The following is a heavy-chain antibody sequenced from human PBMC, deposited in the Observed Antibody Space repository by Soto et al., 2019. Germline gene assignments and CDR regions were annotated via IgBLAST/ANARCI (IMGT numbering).Heavy chain of an antibody. CDR1: GYTFTGYY. V-gene: IGHV1-2*02. Sequence: QIQLVQYGAEVKKPGASVKVSCRASGYTFTGYYLHWVRQAPGQGLEWMGWVNPISGDTNYAQKFQDRVIMTRDRSITTVHMELSRLRSDDTAVYYCAREEGIRITRDRGRWFDPWGQGTLVTVSS. J-gene: IGHJ5*02. D-gene: IGHD2-15*01. CDR3: AREEGIRITRDRGRWFDP. CDR2: VNPISGDT.